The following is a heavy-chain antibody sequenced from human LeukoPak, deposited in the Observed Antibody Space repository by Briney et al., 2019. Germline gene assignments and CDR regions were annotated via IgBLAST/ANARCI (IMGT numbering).Heavy chain of an antibody. Sequence: QPGRSLRLSCAASGFPFSTYAMYWVRQAPGKGLEWVAVIWSDGTTEKYADSVKGRFTISRDSSTNTLFLQMNSLRAEDTAVYYCARAGGHCSSTPCYINWLDPWGQGTPVTVSS. V-gene: IGHV3-33*02. D-gene: IGHD2-2*02. CDR3: ARAGGHCSSTPCYINWLDP. CDR1: GFPFSTYA. CDR2: IWSDGTTE. J-gene: IGHJ5*02.